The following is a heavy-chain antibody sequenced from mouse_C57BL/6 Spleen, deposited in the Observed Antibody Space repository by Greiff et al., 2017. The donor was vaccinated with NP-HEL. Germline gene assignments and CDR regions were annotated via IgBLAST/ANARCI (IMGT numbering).Heavy chain of an antibody. Sequence: QVTLKVSGAELMKPGASVKLSCKATGYTFTGYWIEWVKQRPGHGLEWIGEILPGSGSTNYNEKFKGKATFTADRSSNTAYMQLSSLTTEDSAIYYCAREGELGRFAYWGQGTLVTVSA. CDR3: AREGELGRFAY. D-gene: IGHD4-1*01. V-gene: IGHV1-9*01. CDR1: GYTFTGYW. CDR2: ILPGSGST. J-gene: IGHJ3*01.